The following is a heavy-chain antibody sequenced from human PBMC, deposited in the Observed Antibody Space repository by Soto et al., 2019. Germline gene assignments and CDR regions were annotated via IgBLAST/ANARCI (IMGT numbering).Heavy chain of an antibody. V-gene: IGHV4-59*01. CDR3: ARDGAMGYHFWSGYYEDYSYMDV. J-gene: IGHJ6*03. D-gene: IGHD3-3*01. Sequence: PSESLSLTCTASGGSISSYYWTGTRQPPGKGLEWIGYIYYSGSTNYNPSLKSRVTISVDTSKNQLSLKLSSVTAADTAVYYCARDGAMGYHFWSGYYEDYSYMDVWGKGTTVTVSS. CDR1: GGSISSYY. CDR2: IYYSGST.